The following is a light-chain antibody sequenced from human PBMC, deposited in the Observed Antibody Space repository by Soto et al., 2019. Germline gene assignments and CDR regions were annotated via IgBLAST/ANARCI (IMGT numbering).Light chain of an antibody. Sequence: EIVLTQSPGTLSLSPGERATLSCRASRSVSSSYLAWYQQKPGQAPRLLIYGASSRATGIPDRFSGRGSGTDFTLTISNLQPEDFVSYFCQQSFNTPPTFGGGTKVDIK. CDR2: GAS. CDR3: QQSFNTPPT. J-gene: IGKJ4*01. V-gene: IGKV3-20*01. CDR1: RSVSSSY.